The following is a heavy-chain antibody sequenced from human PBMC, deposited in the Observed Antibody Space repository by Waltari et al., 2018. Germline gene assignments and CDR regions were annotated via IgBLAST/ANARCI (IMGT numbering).Heavy chain of an antibody. CDR2: FDPEDVET. J-gene: IGHJ5*02. V-gene: IGHV1-24*01. CDR3: ATVPTTYGFNWFDP. Sequence: QVQLVQSGAEVKKPGASVKVSCKVSGYTLTELSMHWVRQAPGKGLEWMGGFDPEDVETIYDQKFQGRVTMTEETSTDTAYMELSSLRSEDTAVYYCATVPTTYGFNWFDPWGQGTLVTVSS. D-gene: IGHD4-17*01. CDR1: GYTLTELS.